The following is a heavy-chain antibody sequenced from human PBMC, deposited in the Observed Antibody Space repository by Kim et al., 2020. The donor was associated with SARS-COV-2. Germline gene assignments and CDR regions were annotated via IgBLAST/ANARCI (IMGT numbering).Heavy chain of an antibody. J-gene: IGHJ6*02. CDR1: GYTFTSYA. V-gene: IGHV1-3*01. Sequence: ASVKVSCKASGYTFTSYAMHWVRQAPGQRLEWMGWINAGNGNTKYSQKFQGRVTITRDTSASTAYMELSSLRSEDTAVYYCARDWVAVAGGYYYYGMDVWGQGTTVTVSS. CDR3: ARDWVAVAGGYYYYGMDV. D-gene: IGHD6-19*01. CDR2: INAGNGNT.